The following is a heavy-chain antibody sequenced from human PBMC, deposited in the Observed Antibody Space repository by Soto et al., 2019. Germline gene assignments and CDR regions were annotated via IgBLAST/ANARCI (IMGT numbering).Heavy chain of an antibody. V-gene: IGHV1-18*01. CDR1: GYTFRNFG. CDR2: ISAYNANA. Sequence: QLQLLQSGAEVKKPGASVKVTCTASGYTFRNFGISWVRQAPGQGLEWMGWISAYNANANYAQKFQGRLTMPADTSTSTAYMELRGLRSDDTAVYYCARENSYFDYWGQGTLVTVSS. J-gene: IGHJ4*02. CDR3: ARENSYFDY.